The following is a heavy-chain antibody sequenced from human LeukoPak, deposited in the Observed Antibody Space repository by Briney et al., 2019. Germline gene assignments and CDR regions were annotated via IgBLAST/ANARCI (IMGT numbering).Heavy chain of an antibody. CDR1: GGTFSSYA. D-gene: IGHD3-10*01. Sequence: VASVKVSCKASGGTFSSYAISWVRQAPGQGLEWMGRINPNSGGTNYAQKFQGRVTMTRDTSISTAYMELSRLRSDDTAVYYCARPRSAGSRDGNWFDPWGQGTLVTVSS. J-gene: IGHJ5*02. CDR2: INPNSGGT. V-gene: IGHV1-2*06. CDR3: ARPRSAGSRDGNWFDP.